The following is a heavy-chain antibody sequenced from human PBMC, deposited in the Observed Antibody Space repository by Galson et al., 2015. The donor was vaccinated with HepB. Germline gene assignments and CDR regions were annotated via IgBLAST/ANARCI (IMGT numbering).Heavy chain of an antibody. D-gene: IGHD4-23*01. CDR1: GGTFSSYA. CDR2: IIPIFGTA. CDR3: ARDFRYYGGNSGAVFRY. V-gene: IGHV1-69*13. J-gene: IGHJ4*02. Sequence: SVKVSCKASGGTFSSYAISWVRQAPGQGLEWMGGIIPIFGTANYAQKFQGRVTITADESTSTAYMELSSLRSEDTAVYYCARDFRYYGGNSGAVFRYWGQGTLVTVSS.